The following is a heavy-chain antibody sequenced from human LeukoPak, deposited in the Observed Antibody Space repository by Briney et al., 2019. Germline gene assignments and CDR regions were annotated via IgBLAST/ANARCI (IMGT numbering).Heavy chain of an antibody. CDR1: GFTVSSNY. D-gene: IGHD2-2*01. CDR3: ATNQLNVPSDAFDI. CDR2: IYSGGST. J-gene: IGHJ3*02. V-gene: IGHV3-66*01. Sequence: QSGGSLRLSCAASGFTVSSNYMSWVRQAPGKGLEWVSVIYSGGSTYYADSVKGRFTISRDNSKNTLYLQMNSLRAEDTAVYYCATNQLNVPSDAFDIWGRGTMVTVSS.